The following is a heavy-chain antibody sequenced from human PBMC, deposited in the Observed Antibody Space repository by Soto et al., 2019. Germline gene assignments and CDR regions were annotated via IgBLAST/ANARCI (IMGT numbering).Heavy chain of an antibody. Sequence: SRMVCCKATGGTFSSPSINWVRQAPGQGLEWMGEITPVFVTPTYAQKSHRRDTISADASTRSVYMQLSSLTSDDTAVYFCAKDGHNPPSEFFHFGVWRQGT. J-gene: IGHJ3*01. V-gene: IGHV1-69*13. CDR3: AKDGHNPPSEFFHFGV. D-gene: IGHD1-1*01. CDR1: GGTFSSPS. CDR2: ITPVFVTP.